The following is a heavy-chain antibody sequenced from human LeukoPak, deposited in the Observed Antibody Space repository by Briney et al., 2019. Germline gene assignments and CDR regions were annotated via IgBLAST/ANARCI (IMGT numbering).Heavy chain of an antibody. J-gene: IGHJ6*03. CDR2: IRYDGSNK. CDR1: GFTFSSYG. D-gene: IGHD2-2*01. V-gene: IGHV3-30*02. Sequence: PGGSLRLSCAASGFTFSSYGMHWVRQAPGKGLEWVAFIRYDGSNKYYADSVKGRFTISRDNSKNTLYLQMNSLRAEDTAVYYCAKGAIVVVPAAIVEDFAHYYYYMDVWGKGTTVTVSS. CDR3: AKGAIVVVPAAIVEDFAHYYYYMDV.